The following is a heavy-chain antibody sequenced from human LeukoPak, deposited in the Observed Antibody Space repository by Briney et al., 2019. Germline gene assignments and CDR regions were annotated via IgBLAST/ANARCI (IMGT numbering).Heavy chain of an antibody. Sequence: SGGSLRLSCAASGFTVSSNYMSWVRQAPGKGLEWVSVIYSGGSTYYADSVKGRFTISRENSKNTLYLQMNSLQPENTAVYYCAREEVAVAGTHYDYWGQGILVTVSS. CDR3: AREEVAVAGTHYDY. D-gene: IGHD6-19*01. V-gene: IGHV3-53*01. CDR2: IYSGGST. J-gene: IGHJ4*02. CDR1: GFTVSSNY.